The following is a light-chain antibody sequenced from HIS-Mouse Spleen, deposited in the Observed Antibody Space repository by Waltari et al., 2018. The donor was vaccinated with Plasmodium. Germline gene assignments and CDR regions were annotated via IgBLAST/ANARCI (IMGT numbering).Light chain of an antibody. CDR3: QQYNSYSWT. CDR2: KAS. Sequence: DIQMTQSPSTLSASVGDSVTITCRASQSISSRLAWYQQKPGKAPKLLIYKASSLESGVPSRFSGSGSGTEFTLTISSLQPDDFATYHCQQYNSYSWTFGQGTKVEIK. V-gene: IGKV1-5*03. CDR1: QSISSR. J-gene: IGKJ1*01.